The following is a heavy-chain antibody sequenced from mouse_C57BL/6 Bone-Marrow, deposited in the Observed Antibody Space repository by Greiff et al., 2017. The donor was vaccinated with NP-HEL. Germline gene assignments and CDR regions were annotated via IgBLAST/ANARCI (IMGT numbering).Heavy chain of an antibody. CDR3: ARQHYGSSMYWYFDV. Sequence: EVKLMESGGGLVQPGGSLKLSCAASGFTFSDYYMYWVRQTPEKRLEWVAYISNGGGSTYYPDTVKGRFTISRDNAKNTLYLQMSRLKSEDTAMYYCARQHYGSSMYWYFDVWGTGTTVTVSS. V-gene: IGHV5-12*01. D-gene: IGHD1-1*01. CDR1: GFTFSDYY. CDR2: ISNGGGST. J-gene: IGHJ1*03.